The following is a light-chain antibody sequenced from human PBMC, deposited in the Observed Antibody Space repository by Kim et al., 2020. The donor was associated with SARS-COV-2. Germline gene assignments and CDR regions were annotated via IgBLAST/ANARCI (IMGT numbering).Light chain of an antibody. V-gene: IGLV1-40*01. Sequence: GVTISCTGSSSNIGAGYDVHWYQQLPGTAPKLLMFGNSIRPSGVPDRFSGSKSATSASLAITGLQAEDEADYYCQSYDTSLSRMVFGGGTQLTVL. CDR2: GNS. CDR1: SSNIGAGYD. CDR3: QSYDTSLSRMV. J-gene: IGLJ3*02.